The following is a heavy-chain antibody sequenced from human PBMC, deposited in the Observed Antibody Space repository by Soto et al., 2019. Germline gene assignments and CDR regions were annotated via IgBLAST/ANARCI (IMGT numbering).Heavy chain of an antibody. J-gene: IGHJ6*02. D-gene: IGHD2-21*01. V-gene: IGHV3-21*01. CDR3: AGEKHYYYGMDV. CDR1: GFTFTTYS. Sequence: GGSLRLSCAASGFTFTTYSMNWVRQAPGKGLEWVSSISSSSEYIYYGDSVRGRFTISRDNAKNSLYLQMNSLRAEDTAVYFCAGEKHYYYGMDVWGQGTTVTVSS. CDR2: ISSSSEYI.